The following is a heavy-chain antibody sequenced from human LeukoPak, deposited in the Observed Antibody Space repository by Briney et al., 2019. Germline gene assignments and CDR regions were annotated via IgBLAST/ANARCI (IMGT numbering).Heavy chain of an antibody. Sequence: PGGSLRLSCAASGFTFISYGMHWVRQAPGKGLEWVTFIRYDGSNKYYADSVKGRFIISRDNSKNSLYLQMNSLRAEDTAVYYCARGGVLRYFDWFLGAFDIWGQGTMVTVSS. J-gene: IGHJ3*02. V-gene: IGHV3-30*02. CDR3: ARGGVLRYFDWFLGAFDI. CDR1: GFTFISYG. CDR2: IRYDGSNK. D-gene: IGHD3-9*01.